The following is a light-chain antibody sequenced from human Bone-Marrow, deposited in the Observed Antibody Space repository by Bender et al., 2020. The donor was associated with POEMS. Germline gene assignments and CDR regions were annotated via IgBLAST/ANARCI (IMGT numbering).Light chain of an antibody. CDR3: YSAADNVLV. J-gene: IGLJ3*02. V-gene: IGLV3-27*01. CDR1: ILANKY. Sequence: SYDLTQPSSMSVSPGQTARITCSGDILANKYVRWFQQRPGQAPLLVIYRDNERASGIPERFSGSSSGTTVTLTINEAQVDDEADYYCYSAADNVLVFGGGTKLTVL. CDR2: RDN.